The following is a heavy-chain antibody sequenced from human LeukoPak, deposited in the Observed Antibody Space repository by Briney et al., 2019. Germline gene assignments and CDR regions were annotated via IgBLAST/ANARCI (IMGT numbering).Heavy chain of an antibody. CDR1: GGSIISDY. J-gene: IGHJ4*02. Sequence: SETLSLTCTVSGGSIISDYWSWIRQPPGKGLEWIGYIYYSGSTKYNPSLESRVTMSVDTSKNQFSLKLRSVTAADTAVYYCARDGGLATRYFFDYWGQGTLVTVSS. CDR3: ARDGGLATRYFFDY. CDR2: IYYSGST. D-gene: IGHD5-24*01. V-gene: IGHV4-59*01.